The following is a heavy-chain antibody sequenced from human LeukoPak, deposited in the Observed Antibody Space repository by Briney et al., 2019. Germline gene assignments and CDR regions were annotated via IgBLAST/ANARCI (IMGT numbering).Heavy chain of an antibody. CDR3: ARGRSNYYGMDV. V-gene: IGHV4-61*01. J-gene: IGHJ6*02. Sequence: SETLSLTCTVSGGSVSSGSYYWNWIRRPPGKGLEWIGYIYYNGNTNYSPSLKSRVTMSVDTSKNLFSLKVSSVTAADTAVYYCARGRSNYYGMDVWGQGTTVTVSS. CDR2: IYYNGNT. CDR1: GGSVSSGSYY. D-gene: IGHD1-26*01.